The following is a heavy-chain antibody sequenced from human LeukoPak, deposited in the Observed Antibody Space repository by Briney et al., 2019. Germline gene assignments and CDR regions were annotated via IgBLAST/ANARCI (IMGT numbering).Heavy chain of an antibody. Sequence: GGSLRLSCTPSGFTFSNYYMNWVRESPGKGREWVSSISRGSNNIYYAHPERGRFIPSRDNAETVLYLQMNSLRDEDTARYYCESPRAPPLIQLTLRSKSRYQLDYWGEGTLVTVSS. CDR3: ESPRAPPLIQLTLRSKSRYQLDY. V-gene: IGHV3-21*01. CDR1: GFTFSNYY. J-gene: IGHJ4*02. D-gene: IGHD5-18*01. CDR2: ISRGSNNI.